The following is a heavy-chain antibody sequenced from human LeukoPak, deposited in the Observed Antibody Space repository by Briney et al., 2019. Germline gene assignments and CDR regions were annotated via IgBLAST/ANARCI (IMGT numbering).Heavy chain of an antibody. V-gene: IGHV3-23*01. D-gene: IGHD1-14*01. J-gene: IGHJ4*02. CDR1: GFTFRNAW. Sequence: GGSLRLSCAASGFTFRNAWMSWVRQAPGKGLEWVSVISVSGGSTYYADSVKGRFTISRDNSKSTLYLQMNSLRAEDTAVYYCAKARDEGILGTTFDYWGQGTLVTVSS. CDR3: AKARDEGILGTTFDY. CDR2: ISVSGGST.